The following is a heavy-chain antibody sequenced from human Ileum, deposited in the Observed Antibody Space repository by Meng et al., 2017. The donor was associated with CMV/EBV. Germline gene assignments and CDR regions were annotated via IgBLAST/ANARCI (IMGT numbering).Heavy chain of an antibody. V-gene: IGHV3-7*01. Sequence: GESLMISCAASGFTFSSFWMSWVRQAPGKGLEWVANIKQDGSEKYYVDSVKGRFTISRDNAKNSLYLQMNSLRAEDTAVYYCARAMVRGPLRGMDVWGQGNTV. CDR1: GFTFSSFW. CDR2: IKQDGSEK. J-gene: IGHJ6*01. CDR3: ARAMVRGPLRGMDV. D-gene: IGHD3-10*01.